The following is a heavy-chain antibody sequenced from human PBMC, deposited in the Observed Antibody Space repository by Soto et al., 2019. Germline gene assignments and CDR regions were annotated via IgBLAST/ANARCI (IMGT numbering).Heavy chain of an antibody. D-gene: IGHD6-19*01. Sequence: EVQLLESGGGLVQPGGSLRLSCAASGFTSSTYAMNWVRQAPGKGLEWVSGISGSGDSTYYADSVKGRFTVSRDNSKNTLYLQMNSLRAEDTAVFYCAKERSSGWSFDYWGQGTLVTVSS. CDR3: AKERSSGWSFDY. CDR1: GFTSSTYA. V-gene: IGHV3-23*01. CDR2: ISGSGDST. J-gene: IGHJ4*02.